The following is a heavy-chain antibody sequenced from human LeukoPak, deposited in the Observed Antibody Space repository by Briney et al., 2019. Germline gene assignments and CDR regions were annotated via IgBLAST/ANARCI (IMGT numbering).Heavy chain of an antibody. CDR1: GFTFSDYY. V-gene: IGHV3-11*04. Sequence: GGSLRLSCAASGFTFSDYYMRWIRQAPGKGLEWVSYISSSGSTIYYADSVQGRFTISRDNAKNSLYLQMTSLRAEDTAVYYCARGRFNYDSSGYSSFYYWGQGTLVTVSS. CDR2: ISSSGSTI. CDR3: ARGRFNYDSSGYSSFYY. D-gene: IGHD3-22*01. J-gene: IGHJ4*02.